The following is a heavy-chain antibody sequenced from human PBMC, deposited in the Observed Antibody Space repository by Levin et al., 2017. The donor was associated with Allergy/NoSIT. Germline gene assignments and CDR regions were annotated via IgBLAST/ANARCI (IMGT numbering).Heavy chain of an antibody. V-gene: IGHV4-39*01. CDR2: IYYSGST. CDR3: ARLGSGTHLEYFDY. Sequence: ESLKISCTVSGGSISSSTYYWGWIRQPPGKGLEWIGSIYYSGSTYYNPSLKSRVTISVDTSKNQFSLKLSSVTAADTAVYYCARLGSGTHLEYFDYWGQGTLVTVSS. D-gene: IGHD3-10*01. J-gene: IGHJ4*02. CDR1: GGSISSSTYY.